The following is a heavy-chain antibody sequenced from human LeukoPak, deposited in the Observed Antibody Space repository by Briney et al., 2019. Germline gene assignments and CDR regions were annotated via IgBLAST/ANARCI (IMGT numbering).Heavy chain of an antibody. Sequence: PSETLSLTCAVYGGSFSGYYWSWIRQPPGKGLEWIGEINHSGSTNYNPSLKSRVTISVDTSKNQFSLKMSSVTAADTAVYYCASGRYSRGYYYRDYWGQGTLVTVPS. CDR2: INHSGST. CDR3: ASGRYSRGYYYRDY. V-gene: IGHV4-34*01. D-gene: IGHD3-22*01. CDR1: GGSFSGYY. J-gene: IGHJ4*02.